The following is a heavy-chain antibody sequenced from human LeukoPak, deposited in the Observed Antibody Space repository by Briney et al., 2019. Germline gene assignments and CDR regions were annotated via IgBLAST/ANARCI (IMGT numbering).Heavy chain of an antibody. CDR1: GGTFSSYA. CDR2: IIPIFGTA. D-gene: IGHD1-26*01. V-gene: IGHV1-69*05. Sequence: ASVKVSCKASGGTFSSYAISWVRQAPGQGLEWMGGIIPIFGTANYAQKFQGRVTITTDESTSTAYMELSSLRSEDTAVYYCAREGVWELPNWFDPWGQGTLVTVSS. CDR3: AREGVWELPNWFDP. J-gene: IGHJ5*02.